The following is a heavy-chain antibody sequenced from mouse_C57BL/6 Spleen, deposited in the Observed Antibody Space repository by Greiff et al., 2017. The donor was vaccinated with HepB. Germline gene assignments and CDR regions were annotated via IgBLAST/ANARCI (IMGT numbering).Heavy chain of an antibody. D-gene: IGHD2-2*01. Sequence: VQLKESGPELVKPGASVKISCKASGYTFTDYYMNWVKQSHGKSLEWIGDINPNNGGTSYNQKFKGKATLTVDKSSSTAYMELRSLTSEDSAVYYCARFGGLRDYFDYWGQGTTLTVSS. CDR1: GYTFTDYY. V-gene: IGHV1-26*01. CDR3: ARFGGLRDYFDY. CDR2: INPNNGGT. J-gene: IGHJ2*01.